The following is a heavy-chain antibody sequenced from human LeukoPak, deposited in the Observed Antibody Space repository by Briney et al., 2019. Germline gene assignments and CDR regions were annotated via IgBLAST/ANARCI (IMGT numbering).Heavy chain of an antibody. D-gene: IGHD6-19*01. CDR2: IYHTGST. J-gene: IGHJ4*02. CDR1: GGSISRYY. V-gene: IGHV4-59*08. CDR3: ARHERSGWYAEPPIAFDY. Sequence: SETLSLTCTVSGGSISRYYWNWSRQTPGKGLEWIGYIYHTGSTNYNPSLKSRVTISVDTSKNQFSLKLSSVTAADTAVYYCARHERSGWYAEPPIAFDYWGQGTLVTVSS.